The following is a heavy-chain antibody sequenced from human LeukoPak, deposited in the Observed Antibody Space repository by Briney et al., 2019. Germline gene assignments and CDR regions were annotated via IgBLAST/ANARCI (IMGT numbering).Heavy chain of an antibody. CDR2: IYYSGIT. Sequence: SETLSLTCTVSGGSISSSSYYWGWIRQPPGKGREWIGIIYYSGITYYNPSLKSRLTISVDTSKNQFSLKLSSVTATDTAVYYCARRGYCSSTSCYESWFDPWGQGTLVTVSS. CDR3: ARRGYCSSTSCYESWFDP. V-gene: IGHV4-39*01. J-gene: IGHJ5*02. CDR1: GGSISSSSYY. D-gene: IGHD2-2*01.